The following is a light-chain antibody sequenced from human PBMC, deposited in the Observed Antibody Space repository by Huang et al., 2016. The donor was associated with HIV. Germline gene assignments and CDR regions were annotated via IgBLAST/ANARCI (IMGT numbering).Light chain of an antibody. Sequence: EIVLTQSPGTLSLSPGERATLSGRAGQGVSSFLAWYQQKPGQAPRLLSSGASNRATGIPDRFSGSGSGTDFTLTISSLEPEDFAVYYCQQYGRSPPTFGQGTKVEIK. CDR3: QQYGRSPPT. V-gene: IGKV3-20*01. CDR2: GAS. CDR1: QGVSSF. J-gene: IGKJ1*01.